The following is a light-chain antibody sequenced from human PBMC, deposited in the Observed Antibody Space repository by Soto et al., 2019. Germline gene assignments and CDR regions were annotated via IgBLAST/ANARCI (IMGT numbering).Light chain of an antibody. CDR2: GSS. CDR1: QSVSSSY. CDR3: QQYGSSQT. J-gene: IGKJ1*01. Sequence: EIVLTQSPGTLSLSPGERATLSCRASQSVSSSYLAWYQQKPGQAPRLRIYGSSSRATGIQDRFSGSGSGTDFTLTISRLEPEDFAVYYCQQYGSSQTFGQGTKVEIK. V-gene: IGKV3-20*01.